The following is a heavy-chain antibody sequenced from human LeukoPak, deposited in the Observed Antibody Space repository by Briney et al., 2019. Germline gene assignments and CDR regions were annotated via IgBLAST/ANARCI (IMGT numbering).Heavy chain of an antibody. J-gene: IGHJ6*03. CDR3: ARVRDYYYYMDV. V-gene: IGHV4-30-4*07. CDR1: GGSISSGGYS. Sequence: SETLSLTCAVSGGSISSGGYSWSWIRQPPGKGLEWIGYIYYSGSTYYNPSLKSRVTISVDTSKNQFSLKLSSATAADTAVYYCARVRDYYYYMDVWGKGTTVTVSS. D-gene: IGHD3-10*01. CDR2: IYYSGST.